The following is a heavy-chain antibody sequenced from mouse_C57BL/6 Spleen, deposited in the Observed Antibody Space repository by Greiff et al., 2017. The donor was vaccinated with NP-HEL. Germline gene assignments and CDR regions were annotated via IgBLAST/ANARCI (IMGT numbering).Heavy chain of an antibody. Sequence: QVQLRQPGAELVKPGASVKLSCKASGYTFTSYWMQWVKQRPGQGLEWIGEIDPSDSYTNYNQKFKGKATLTVDTSSSTAYMQLSSLTSEDSAVYYCASPYSNLSTSVWGTGTTVTVSS. J-gene: IGHJ1*03. CDR2: IDPSDSYT. CDR1: GYTFTSYW. D-gene: IGHD2-5*01. CDR3: ASPYSNLSTSV. V-gene: IGHV1-50*01.